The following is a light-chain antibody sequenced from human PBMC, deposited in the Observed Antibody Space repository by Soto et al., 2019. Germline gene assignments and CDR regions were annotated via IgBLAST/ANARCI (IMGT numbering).Light chain of an antibody. Sequence: QSVLTQPASVSGSPGQSITISCTGTSSDVGSYNLVSWYQQYPGKAPKLMIYEGSKRPSGVSNRFSGSKSGNTASLTISGLQAEDEADYYCCSYAGSSTQFGGGTKLTVL. CDR2: EGS. J-gene: IGLJ2*01. CDR1: SSDVGSYNL. V-gene: IGLV2-23*01. CDR3: CSYAGSSTQ.